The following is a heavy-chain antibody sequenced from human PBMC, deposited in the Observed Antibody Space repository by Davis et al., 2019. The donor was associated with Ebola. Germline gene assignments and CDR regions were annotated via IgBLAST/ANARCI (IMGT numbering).Heavy chain of an antibody. Sequence: PSETLSLTCTVSGGSISSYYWSWIRQPPGKGLEWIGEINHSGSTNYNPSLKSRVTISVDTSKNQFSLKLSSVTAADTAVYYCARGPHYYYYYGMDVWGQGTTVTVSS. CDR3: ARGPHYYYYYGMDV. V-gene: IGHV4-34*01. CDR2: INHSGST. CDR1: GGSISSYY. J-gene: IGHJ6*02.